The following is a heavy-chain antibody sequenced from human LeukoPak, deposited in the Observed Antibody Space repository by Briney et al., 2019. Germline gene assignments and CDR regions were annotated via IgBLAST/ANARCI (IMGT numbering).Heavy chain of an antibody. V-gene: IGHV3-23*01. CDR1: GFTFNSYA. CDR3: ARHRSSWLIDY. D-gene: IGHD6-6*01. J-gene: IGHJ4*02. CDR2: ISDSGGNT. Sequence: GGSLRLSCAASGFTFNSYAMSWVRQAPWERLQWVSGISDSGGNTYYADSVRGRFTISRDNSKNTLYLQMNSLRAGDTAVYYCARHRSSWLIDYWGQGTLVTVSS.